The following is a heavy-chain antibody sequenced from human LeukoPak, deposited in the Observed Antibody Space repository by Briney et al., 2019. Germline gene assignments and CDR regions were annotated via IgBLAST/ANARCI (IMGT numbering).Heavy chain of an antibody. CDR2: IGSSSSSI. V-gene: IGHV3-21*01. J-gene: IGHJ6*02. D-gene: IGHD4-17*01. CDR3: ARMFGDYGDYVSAPRHYSLDI. Sequence: PGGSLRLSCAASGFTFSSYAMSWVRQAPGKGLEWVSAIGSSSSSIYYADSVKGRFTISRDNAKNSLYLQINSLRAEDTAVYYCARMFGDYGDYVSAPRHYSLDIWGQGTTVTVSS. CDR1: GFTFSSYA.